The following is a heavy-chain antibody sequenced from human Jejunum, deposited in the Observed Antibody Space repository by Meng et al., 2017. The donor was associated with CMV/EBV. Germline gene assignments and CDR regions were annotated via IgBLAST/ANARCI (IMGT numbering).Heavy chain of an antibody. CDR3: AREESVGIAVTGTFDY. CDR1: SDSISSNF. V-gene: IGHV4-4*07. D-gene: IGHD6-19*01. CDR2: IYSSGST. Sequence: QLQESGSRTGKPSQTLSLTLTVSSDSISSNFWSWIRQPAGKGLEWIGRIYSSGSTFYNPSLKSRVTMSVDTSKNQFSLSLASVTAADTAIYFCAREESVGIAVTGTFDYWGQGILVTVSS. J-gene: IGHJ4*02.